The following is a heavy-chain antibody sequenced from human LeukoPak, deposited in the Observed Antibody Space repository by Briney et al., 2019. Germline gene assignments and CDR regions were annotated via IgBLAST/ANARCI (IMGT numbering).Heavy chain of an antibody. CDR1: GFTFSSYA. CDR3: AIFRYYYDSSGYYGF. D-gene: IGHD3-22*01. J-gene: IGHJ4*02. Sequence: GGSLRLSCAASGFTFSSYAMSWVRPAPGKGLEWVSAISGSGGSTYYADSVKGRFTISRDNSKNTLYLQMNSLRAEDTAVYYCAIFRYYYDSSGYYGFWGQGTLVTVSS. V-gene: IGHV3-23*01. CDR2: ISGSGGST.